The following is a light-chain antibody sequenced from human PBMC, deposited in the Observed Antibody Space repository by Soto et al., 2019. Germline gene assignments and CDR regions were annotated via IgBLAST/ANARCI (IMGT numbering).Light chain of an antibody. CDR2: GAS. J-gene: IGKJ1*01. CDR3: RQYGSSAET. CDR1: QTVISSF. V-gene: IGKV3-20*01. Sequence: EMVLTQSPDTLSLSPWERATLSCRASQTVISSFLAWYQQRPGQAPRLLIYGASSRATGIPDRFSGSGSGTDFTLNLSRVEPEDLAVYYCRQYGSSAETYGQGTRWISN.